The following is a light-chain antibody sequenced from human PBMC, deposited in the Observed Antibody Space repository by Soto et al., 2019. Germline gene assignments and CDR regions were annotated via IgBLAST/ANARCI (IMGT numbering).Light chain of an antibody. Sequence: DIQMTQSPSTLSASVGDRVTITCRASQSISSWLAWYQQKPGKAPKVLIYDASSVESGVPSRFSGSGSGTEFTLTISSLQPDDFATSYCQQYTSYSSFTFGQGTKLEIK. CDR3: QQYTSYSSFT. V-gene: IGKV1-5*01. CDR2: DAS. CDR1: QSISSW. J-gene: IGKJ2*01.